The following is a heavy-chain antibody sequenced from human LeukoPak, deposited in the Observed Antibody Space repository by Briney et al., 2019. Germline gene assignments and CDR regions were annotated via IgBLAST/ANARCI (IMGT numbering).Heavy chain of an antibody. CDR3: AIEDVAGDY. CDR2: ITTSDGNT. J-gene: IGHJ4*02. D-gene: IGHD6-19*01. V-gene: IGHV3-23*01. Sequence: GGSLRLSCAASGFTFSSYTMSWVRQAPGKGLEWVSTITTSDGNTYYADSVKGRFTVSRDNSKNTLFLQMNSLRAEDTAVYYCAIEDVAGDYWGQGTLVTVSS. CDR1: GFTFSSYT.